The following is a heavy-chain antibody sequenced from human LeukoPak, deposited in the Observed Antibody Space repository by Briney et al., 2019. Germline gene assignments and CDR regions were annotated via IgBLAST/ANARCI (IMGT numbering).Heavy chain of an antibody. J-gene: IGHJ4*02. CDR2: ISLSGGST. V-gene: IGHV3-23*01. Sequence: GGSLRLSCAASGFNFNNYAMHWVRQDPGKGLEWVSGISLSGGSTQYAPSVKGRFTISRDNSKNTLYLQMNSLRAEDTAVLFCAKGPTYRYGGGYFDYWGQGTLVTVSS. D-gene: IGHD5-18*01. CDR3: AKGPTYRYGGGYFDY. CDR1: GFNFNNYA.